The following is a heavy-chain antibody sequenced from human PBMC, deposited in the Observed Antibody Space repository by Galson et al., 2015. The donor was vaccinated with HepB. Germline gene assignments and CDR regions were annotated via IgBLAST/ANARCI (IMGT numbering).Heavy chain of an antibody. J-gene: IGHJ4*02. CDR3: ARDKLHYYGSGSYFGY. Sequence: SLRLSCAASGFTFSSYAMHWVRQAPGKGLEWVAVISYDGSNKYYADSVKGRFTISRDNSKNTLYLQMNSLRAEDTAVYYCARDKLHYYGSGSYFGYWGQGTLVTVSS. CDR2: ISYDGSNK. V-gene: IGHV3-30*04. D-gene: IGHD3-10*01. CDR1: GFTFSSYA.